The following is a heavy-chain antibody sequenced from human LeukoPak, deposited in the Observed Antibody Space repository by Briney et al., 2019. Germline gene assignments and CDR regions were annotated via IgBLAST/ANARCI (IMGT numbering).Heavy chain of an antibody. V-gene: IGHV1-18*01. CDR1: GFTFSGSA. Sequence: PGGSLRLSCAASGFTFSGSAMHWVRQAPGQGLEWMGWISAYNGNTNYAQKFQGRVTITADESTSTAYMELSSLRSEDTAVYYCARGGQGAMVSWFDPWGQGTLVTVSS. D-gene: IGHD5-18*01. CDR2: ISAYNGNT. J-gene: IGHJ5*02. CDR3: ARGGQGAMVSWFDP.